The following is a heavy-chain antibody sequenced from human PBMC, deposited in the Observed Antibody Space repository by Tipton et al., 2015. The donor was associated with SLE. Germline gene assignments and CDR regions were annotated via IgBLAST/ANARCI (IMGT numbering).Heavy chain of an antibody. J-gene: IGHJ3*02. CDR3: ARGVTFDAFDI. CDR1: GGSISSYY. CDR2: FYFSGIT. V-gene: IGHV4-59*12. D-gene: IGHD2-21*02. Sequence: TLSLTCTVSGGSISSYYWSWIRQPPGKGLEWIGYFYFSGITNYNPSLKSRVTISVDKSKNQFSLKLSSVTAADTAVYYCARGVTFDAFDIWGQGTMVTVSS.